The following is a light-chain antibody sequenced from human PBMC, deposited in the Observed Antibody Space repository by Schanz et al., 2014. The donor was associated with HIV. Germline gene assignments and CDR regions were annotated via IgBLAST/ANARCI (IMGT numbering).Light chain of an antibody. CDR3: QQYNNWPRT. CDR1: QSVSSN. CDR2: GAS. J-gene: IGKJ3*01. Sequence: EIVLTQSPGTLSLSPGERATLSCRASQSVSSNYLVWYQQKPGQAPRLLIYGASTRATGIPARFSGSGSGTEFTLTISSLQSEDFAVYYCQQYNNWPRTFGPGTKVDIK. V-gene: IGKV3-15*01.